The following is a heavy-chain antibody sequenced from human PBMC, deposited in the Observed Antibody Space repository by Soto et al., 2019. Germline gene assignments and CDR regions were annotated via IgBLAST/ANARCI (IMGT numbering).Heavy chain of an antibody. J-gene: IGHJ4*02. CDR2: IYNSGST. D-gene: IGHD5-18*01. CDR3: ARAPASQLH. CDR1: GGSISSSNW. Sequence: QVQLQESGPGLVKPSGTLSLTCAVSGGSISSSNWWSWVRQPPGKGLEWIGEIYNSGSTNYNPSLNIRITISEDQSKHPFSLKLTSVTAADTAVYYCARAPASQLHWGQGTLVTVSS. V-gene: IGHV4-4*02.